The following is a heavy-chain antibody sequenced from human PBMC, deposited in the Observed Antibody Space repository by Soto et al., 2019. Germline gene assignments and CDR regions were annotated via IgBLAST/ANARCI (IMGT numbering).Heavy chain of an antibody. CDR2: IKQDGSEK. J-gene: IGHJ6*03. D-gene: IGHD6-13*01. V-gene: IGHV3-7*01. CDR1: GFTFSSYW. CDR3: AREDLAAAGDYYYYYYMDV. Sequence: HPGGSLRLSCAASGFTFSSYWMSWVRQAPGKGLEWVANIKQDGSEKYYVDSVKGRFTISRDNAKNSLYLQMNSLRAEDTAVYYCAREDLAAAGDYYYYYYMDVWGKGTTVTVSS.